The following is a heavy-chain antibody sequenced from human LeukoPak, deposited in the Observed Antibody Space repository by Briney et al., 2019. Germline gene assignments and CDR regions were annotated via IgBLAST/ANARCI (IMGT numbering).Heavy chain of an antibody. CDR3: SGSGSVDY. CDR1: GFTFSSYS. D-gene: IGHD3-10*01. J-gene: IGHJ4*02. CDR2: ISSSSSYI. V-gene: IGHV3-21*01. Sequence: PGGSLRLSCAASGFTFSSYSMNRVRQAPGKGLEWVLSISSSSSYIYYADSVKGRFTISRDNAKNSLYLQMNSLRAEDTAVYYCSGSGSVDYWGQGTLVTVSS.